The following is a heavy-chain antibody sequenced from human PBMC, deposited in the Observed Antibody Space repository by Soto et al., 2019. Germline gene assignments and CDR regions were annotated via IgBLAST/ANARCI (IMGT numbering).Heavy chain of an antibody. CDR3: ARRGEGPKGPRGY. D-gene: IGHD3-16*01. CDR1: GYTFTNYW. Sequence: EVQLVQSGAEVKKPGESLKISCKGSGYTFTNYWITWVRQMPGKGLEWMGIICPGDSDTRYNPSFQGQVTISADKSTSTAYLQWSSLKASDTAMYYCARRGEGPKGPRGYWGQGTLVTVSS. J-gene: IGHJ4*02. V-gene: IGHV5-51*01. CDR2: ICPGDSDT.